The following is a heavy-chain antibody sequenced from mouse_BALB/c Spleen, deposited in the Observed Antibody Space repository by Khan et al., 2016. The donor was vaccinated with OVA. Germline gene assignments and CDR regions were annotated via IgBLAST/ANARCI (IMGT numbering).Heavy chain of an antibody. CDR3: ARGGAAQATWDYFDY. J-gene: IGHJ2*01. CDR2: IFPGGGYT. Sequence: QVQLKQSGAELVRPGTSVKMSCKAAGYTFTNYWIGWVKQRPGHGLEWIGDIFPGGGYTNYNEQFKVKATLTADTSSSTAYMQLSSLTSEDSAIYYCARGGAAQATWDYFDYWGQGTTLTVAS. CDR1: GYTFTNYW. V-gene: IGHV1-63*02. D-gene: IGHD3-2*02.